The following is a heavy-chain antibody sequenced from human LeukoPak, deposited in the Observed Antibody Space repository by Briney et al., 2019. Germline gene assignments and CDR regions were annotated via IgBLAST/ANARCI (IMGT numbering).Heavy chain of an antibody. D-gene: IGHD5-18*01. CDR3: AKRIQSAMATGY. CDR2: ISGSGGST. Sequence: PGGSLRLSCAASGFTFSNSALSWVRQAPGKGLEWVSDISGSGGSTYYADSVKGRFTISRDNSKSTLYLQMNSLRAEDTAVYYCAKRIQSAMATGYWGQGTLVTVSS. J-gene: IGHJ4*02. CDR1: GFTFSNSA. V-gene: IGHV3-23*01.